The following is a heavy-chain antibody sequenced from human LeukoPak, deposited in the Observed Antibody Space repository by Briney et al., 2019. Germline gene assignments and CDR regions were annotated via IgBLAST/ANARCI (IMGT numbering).Heavy chain of an antibody. CDR1: GGTFSSYA. CDR2: IIPIFGTA. D-gene: IGHD3-22*01. Sequence: GSSVKVSCKASGGTFSSYAISWVRQAPGQGLEWMGGIIPIFGTANYAQKFQGRVTITADESTSTAYMELSSLRSEDTAVYYCARDPEPYYYDSGGKSWGQGTLVTVSS. CDR3: ARDPEPYYYDSGGKS. J-gene: IGHJ4*02. V-gene: IGHV1-69*01.